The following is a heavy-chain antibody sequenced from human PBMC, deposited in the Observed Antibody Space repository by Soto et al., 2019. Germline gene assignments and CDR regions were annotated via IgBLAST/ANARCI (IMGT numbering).Heavy chain of an antibody. D-gene: IGHD3-22*01. Sequence: GESLKISCKGSGYSFTSYWIGWVRQMPGKGLEWMGIIYPGDSDTSYSPFFQGHVTISANKSISTAYLRWSSLKASYSAMYYCARPLYDSIYYYYGYWGQGTLVTVSS. V-gene: IGHV5-51*01. CDR2: IYPGDSDT. CDR3: ARPLYDSIYYYYGY. J-gene: IGHJ4*02. CDR1: GYSFTSYW.